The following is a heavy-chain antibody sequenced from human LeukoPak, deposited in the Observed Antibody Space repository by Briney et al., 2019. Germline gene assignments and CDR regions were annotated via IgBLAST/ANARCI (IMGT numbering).Heavy chain of an antibody. D-gene: IGHD3-10*01. Sequence: SETLSLTCAVYGGSFSGYYWSWIRQPPGKGLEWIGEINHSGSTNYNPSLKSRVTISVDTSKNQFSLKLSSVTAADTAVYYCARGPRITMVRGACWFDPWGQGTLVTVSS. CDR2: INHSGST. J-gene: IGHJ5*02. CDR1: GGSFSGYY. V-gene: IGHV4-34*01. CDR3: ARGPRITMVRGACWFDP.